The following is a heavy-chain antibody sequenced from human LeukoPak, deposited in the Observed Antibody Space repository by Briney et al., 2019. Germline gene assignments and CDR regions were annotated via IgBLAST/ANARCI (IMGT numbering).Heavy chain of an antibody. J-gene: IGHJ4*02. CDR2: ISGSGGST. Sequence: PGGSLRLSCAASGFTFSSYSMNWVRQAPGKGLEWVSAISGSGGSTYYADSVKGRFTISRDNSKNTLYLQMNSLRAEDTAVYYCAKDRPANYYDSSGYYSDWGQGTLVTVSS. D-gene: IGHD3-22*01. CDR3: AKDRPANYYDSSGYYSD. V-gene: IGHV3-23*01. CDR1: GFTFSSYS.